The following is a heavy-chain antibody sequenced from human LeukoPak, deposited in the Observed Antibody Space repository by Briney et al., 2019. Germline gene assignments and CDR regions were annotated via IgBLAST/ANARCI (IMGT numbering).Heavy chain of an antibody. CDR2: ISSSSYI. J-gene: IGHJ4*02. V-gene: IGHV3-21*01. CDR3: ARDVAYSNYAIDY. Sequence: GGSLRLSCAASGFTFSSYSMNWVRQAPGKGLEWVSSISSSSYIYYADSVKGRFTISRDNAKNSLYLQMNSLRAEDTAVYYCARDVAYSNYAIDYWGQGTLVTVSS. CDR1: GFTFSSYS. D-gene: IGHD4-11*01.